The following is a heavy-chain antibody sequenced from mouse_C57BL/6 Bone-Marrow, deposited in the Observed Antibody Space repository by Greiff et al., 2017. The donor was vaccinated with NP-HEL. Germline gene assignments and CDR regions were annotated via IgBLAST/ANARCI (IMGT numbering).Heavy chain of an antibody. CDR1: GYTFTSYW. CDR2: IYPGSGST. Sequence: QVQLQQPGAELVKPGASVKMSCKASGYTFTSYWITWVKQRPGQGLEWIGDIYPGSGSTNYNEKFKSKATLTVDTSSSTAYMQLSSLTSEDSAVYYCARSGQSYYGKYYYAMDYWGQGTSVTVSS. J-gene: IGHJ4*01. V-gene: IGHV1-55*01. CDR3: ARSGQSYYGKYYYAMDY. D-gene: IGHD2-10*01.